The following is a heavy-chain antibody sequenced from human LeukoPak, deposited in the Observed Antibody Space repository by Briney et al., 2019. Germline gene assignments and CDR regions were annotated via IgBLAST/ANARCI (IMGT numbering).Heavy chain of an antibody. Sequence: GASVKVSGKASGYTFTSYYMHWVRQAPGQGLEWMGIINPSGGSTSYAQKFQGRVTMTRDMSTSTVYMELSSLRSEDTAVYYCARESLAAAGMSANFDYWGQGTLVTVSS. CDR3: ARESLAAAGMSANFDY. CDR2: INPSGGST. D-gene: IGHD6-13*01. V-gene: IGHV1-46*01. CDR1: GYTFTSYY. J-gene: IGHJ4*02.